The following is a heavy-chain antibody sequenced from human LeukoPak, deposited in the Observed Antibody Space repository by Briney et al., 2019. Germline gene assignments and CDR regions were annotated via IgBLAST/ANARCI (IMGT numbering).Heavy chain of an antibody. CDR1: GFTFSSYA. D-gene: IGHD3-9*01. CDR3: ARAYYDIPNYYFDY. J-gene: IGHJ4*02. V-gene: IGHV3-30*01. CDR2: ISYDGSNK. Sequence: GGSLRLSCAASGFTFSSYAMHWVRQAPGKGLEWVAVISYDGSNKYYADSVKGRFTISGDNSKNTLYLQMNSLRAEDTAVYYCARAYYDIPNYYFDYWGQGTLVTVSS.